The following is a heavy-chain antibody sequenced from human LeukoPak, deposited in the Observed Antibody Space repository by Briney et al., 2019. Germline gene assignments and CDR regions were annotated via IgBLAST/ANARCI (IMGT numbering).Heavy chain of an antibody. J-gene: IGHJ4*02. Sequence: ASVKVSCKASGGTFSSYAISWVRQAPGQGLEWMGRIIPILGIANYAQKFQGRVTITADKSTSTAYMELSSLRSEDTAVYYCARGGGRVGLAFDYWGQGTLVTVSS. V-gene: IGHV1-69*04. CDR1: GGTFSSYA. CDR2: IIPILGIA. CDR3: ARGGGRVGLAFDY. D-gene: IGHD2-2*01.